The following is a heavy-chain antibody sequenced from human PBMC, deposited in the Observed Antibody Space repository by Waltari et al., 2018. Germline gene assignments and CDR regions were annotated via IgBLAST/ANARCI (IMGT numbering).Heavy chain of an antibody. CDR1: GFTFSSYS. CDR2: ISSTGTYI. CDR3: TRDRDSGTYYYGY. D-gene: IGHD1-26*01. V-gene: IGHV3-21*02. Sequence: EVQLVESGGGLVKPGGSLRLSCAASGFTFSSYSMSWVRQAPGKGLEWVSSISSTGTYIYYADSVKGRFTISKDDAKNSLYLQMNSLRAEDTAVYYCTRDRDSGTYYYGYWGQGTLVTVSS. J-gene: IGHJ4*02.